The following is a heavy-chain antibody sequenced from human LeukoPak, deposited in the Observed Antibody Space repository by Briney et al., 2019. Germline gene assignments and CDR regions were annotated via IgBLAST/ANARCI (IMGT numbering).Heavy chain of an antibody. Sequence: GGSLRLSCAASGFTFSSYAMGWVRQAPGKGLEWVSAISGNGGTTYDADSVKGRFTISRDNSKNTLYLQMNSLRAEDTAVYYCAKDSSEYSSSFDYWGQGTLVTVSS. CDR2: ISGNGGTT. CDR3: AKDSSEYSSSFDY. CDR1: GFTFSSYA. J-gene: IGHJ4*02. D-gene: IGHD6-6*01. V-gene: IGHV3-23*01.